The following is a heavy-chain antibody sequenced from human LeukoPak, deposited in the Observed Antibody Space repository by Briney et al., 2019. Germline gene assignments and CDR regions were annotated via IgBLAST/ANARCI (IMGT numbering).Heavy chain of an antibody. V-gene: IGHV1-18*04. Sequence: GASVKVSCKASGYTFTSYYMHWVRQAPGQGLEWMGWISAYNGNTNYAQKLQGRVTMTTDTSTSTAYMELRSLRSDDTAVYYCARDAPPEYYYDSSGGAYWGQGTLVTVSS. CDR2: ISAYNGNT. CDR1: GYTFTSYY. D-gene: IGHD3-22*01. J-gene: IGHJ4*02. CDR3: ARDAPPEYYYDSSGGAY.